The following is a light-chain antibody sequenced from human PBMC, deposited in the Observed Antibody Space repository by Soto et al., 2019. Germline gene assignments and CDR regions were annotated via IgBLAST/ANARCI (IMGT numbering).Light chain of an antibody. CDR3: CSYAGTII. Sequence: QSALTQPRSVSGSPGQSVTISCTGSSSDVGGYNYVSWYQQHPGEAPQLMLYDVTKRPSGVPDRFSGSKSGNTASLTISGLQADDEADYYCCSYAGTIIFGGGTKVTVL. J-gene: IGLJ2*01. CDR1: SSDVGGYNY. CDR2: DVT. V-gene: IGLV2-11*01.